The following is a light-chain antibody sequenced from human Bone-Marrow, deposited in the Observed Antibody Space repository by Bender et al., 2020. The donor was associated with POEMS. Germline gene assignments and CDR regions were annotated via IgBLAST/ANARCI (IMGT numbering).Light chain of an antibody. CDR3: QAWDRNTAV. J-gene: IGLJ2*01. V-gene: IGLV3-1*01. Sequence: SYELTQPHSVSVSPGQTVNITCSGEKLGDVYASWYQQKPGLSPVLVIYQNTRRPPGIPERFSGGNSGTAATLTISGTQALDEADYYCQAWDRNTAVFGGGTKLTVL. CDR2: QNT. CDR1: KLGDVY.